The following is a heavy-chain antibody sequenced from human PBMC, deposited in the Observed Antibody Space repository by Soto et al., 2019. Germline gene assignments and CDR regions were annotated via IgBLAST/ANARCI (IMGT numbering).Heavy chain of an antibody. V-gene: IGHV3-23*01. Sequence: VQVLESGGGLVQPGGSLRLSCAASGFTLTTYAMTWVRQPPGKGLEWVSSMNRAGTSTSHADPVKGRFTTSRDNSKNTMYLEMNSLRAEDTAVYYCARGGADHYLYGMDVWGQGTTVIVSS. CDR2: MNRAGTST. CDR3: ARGGADHYLYGMDV. J-gene: IGHJ6*02. CDR1: GFTLTTYA. D-gene: IGHD3-10*01.